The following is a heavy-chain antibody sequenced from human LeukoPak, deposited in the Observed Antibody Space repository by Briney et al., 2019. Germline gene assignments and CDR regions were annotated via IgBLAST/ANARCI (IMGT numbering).Heavy chain of an antibody. CDR1: GGSISSDY. J-gene: IGHJ4*02. D-gene: IGHD3-22*01. CDR3: ARGGRYYYDSSGSD. CDR2: ISYNGNT. V-gene: IGHV4-59*01. Sequence: SETLSLTCTVSGGSISSDYWSWIRQPPGKGLEWIGYISYNGNTNYNPSLKSRVTISVDTSKTQFSLRVRSMTAADTAVYYCARGGRYYYDSSGSDWGQGTLVTVSS.